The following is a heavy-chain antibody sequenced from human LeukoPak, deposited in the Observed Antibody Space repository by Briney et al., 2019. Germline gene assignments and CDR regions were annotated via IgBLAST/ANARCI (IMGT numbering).Heavy chain of an antibody. CDR2: INTNSGGT. V-gene: IGHV1-2*02. Sequence: ASVKVSCKASGYTFTGYYIHWVRQAPGQGLEWMGWINTNSGGTNHAQKFQGRVTMTRDTSISTAYMELSRLRSDDTAVYYCTMTTVTTWWFDPWGQGTLVTVSS. CDR1: GYTFTGYY. J-gene: IGHJ5*02. D-gene: IGHD4-17*01. CDR3: TMTTVTTWWFDP.